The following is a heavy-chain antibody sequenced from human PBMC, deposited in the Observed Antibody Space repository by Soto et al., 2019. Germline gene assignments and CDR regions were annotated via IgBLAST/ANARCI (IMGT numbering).Heavy chain of an antibody. CDR2: INGVGSST. CDR1: GFTFSNYC. Sequence: EVQLVESGGGLVQPGGSLRLSCAASGFTFSNYCMHWVRQAPGKGLVWVSRINGVGSSTSYADAVKGRFTISRDNAKNTLYLEMNSRRAEDTAVYYCVRGVYAGCEGDCWGQGTLVTVSS. CDR3: VRGVYAGCEGDC. J-gene: IGHJ4*02. V-gene: IGHV3-74*01. D-gene: IGHD5-12*01.